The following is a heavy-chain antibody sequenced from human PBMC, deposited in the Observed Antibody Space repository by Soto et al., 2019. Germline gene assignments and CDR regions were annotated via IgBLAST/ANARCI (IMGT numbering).Heavy chain of an antibody. J-gene: IGHJ6*02. CDR2: IVGSGGNT. D-gene: IGHD3-22*01. CDR3: TKMGDSSGIYYYYGMDV. Sequence: GGSLRLSCAASGFTFSTSAMSWVRQAPGKGLEWVSVIVGSGGNTDYVDSVKGRFTISRDNSKNTLYLQMNNLRAEDTAVYHCTKMGDSSGIYYYYGMDVWVQGTAVTVSS. V-gene: IGHV3-23*01. CDR1: GFTFSTSA.